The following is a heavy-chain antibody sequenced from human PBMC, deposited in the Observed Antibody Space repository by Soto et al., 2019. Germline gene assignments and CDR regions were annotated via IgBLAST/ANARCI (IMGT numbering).Heavy chain of an antibody. CDR1: GYSLTSGYH. D-gene: IGHD3-16*02. CDR3: ARDRWMSRANWFDP. V-gene: IGHV4-38-2*01. CDR2: IYHSGTT. J-gene: IGHJ5*02. Sequence: SETLSLTCGVSGYSLTSGYHWGWIRQPPGKGLEWIGTIYHSGTTYYNPSLGSRVTISVDTSRKSFSLKLSSVTAADTAVYFCARDRWMSRANWFDPWGPGTLVTVSS.